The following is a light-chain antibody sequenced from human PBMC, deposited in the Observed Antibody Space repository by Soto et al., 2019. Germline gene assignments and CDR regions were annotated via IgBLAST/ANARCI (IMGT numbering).Light chain of an antibody. Sequence: VITQSPATVSLSPGERATLSCRASQSVSSRLAWYQQKPGQAPRLLIYDVSNRATGIPARFSGSGSGTDVALIISSLDPDDFGDYYSQHRDDSQVTFGQGTRLEI. J-gene: IGKJ5*01. CDR3: QHRDDSQVT. CDR1: QSVSSR. V-gene: IGKV3-11*01. CDR2: DVS.